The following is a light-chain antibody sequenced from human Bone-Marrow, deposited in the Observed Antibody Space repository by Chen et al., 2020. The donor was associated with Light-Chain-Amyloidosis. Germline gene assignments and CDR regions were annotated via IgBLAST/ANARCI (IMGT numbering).Light chain of an antibody. V-gene: IGLV3-21*02. CDR3: QVWDRSSDRPV. Sequence: SYVLTQPSSVSVAPGQTATIACGGNNIGSTSVHWYQQTPGQAPLLVVYDDSDRPSGIPERLSGSTSGNTATLTMSRVEAGDEAEYDCQVWDRSSDRPVFGGGTKLTVL. CDR1: NIGSTS. J-gene: IGLJ3*02. CDR2: DDS.